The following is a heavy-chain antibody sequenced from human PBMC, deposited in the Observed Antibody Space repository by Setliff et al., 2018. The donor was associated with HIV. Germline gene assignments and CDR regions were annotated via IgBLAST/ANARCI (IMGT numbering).Heavy chain of an antibody. CDR3: ARGSRGYSYAYYYYYMDV. CDR1: GGSISSYY. D-gene: IGHD5-18*01. CDR2: IYYSGST. Sequence: PSETLSLTCTVSGGSISSYYWSWIRQPPGKGLEWIGYIYYSGSTNYNPSIKSRVTISVDTSKNQFSLKLSSVTAADTAVYYCARGSRGYSYAYYYYYMDVWGKGTTVTVAS. V-gene: IGHV4-59*01. J-gene: IGHJ6*03.